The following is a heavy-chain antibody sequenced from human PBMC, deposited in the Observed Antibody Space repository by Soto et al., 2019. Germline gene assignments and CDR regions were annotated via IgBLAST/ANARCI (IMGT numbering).Heavy chain of an antibody. CDR3: AGQTDQGAAFEI. CDR1: GGSISSYY. CDR2: IYYSGST. J-gene: IGHJ3*02. D-gene: IGHD2-2*01. Sequence: SETLSLTCTVSGGSISSYYWSWIRQPPGKGLEWIGYIYYSGSTNYNPSLKSRVTISVDTSKNQFSLKLSSVTPADTAVYYCAGQTDQGAAFEIWGKGTMVPVS. V-gene: IGHV4-59*08.